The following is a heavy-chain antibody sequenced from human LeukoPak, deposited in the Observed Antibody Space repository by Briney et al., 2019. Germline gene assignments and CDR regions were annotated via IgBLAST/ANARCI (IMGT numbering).Heavy chain of an antibody. V-gene: IGHV3-48*03. CDR2: ISSDGNTK. CDR3: ARETCGGDCRYPLGFLY. J-gene: IGHJ4*02. CDR1: GFSFGSYE. Sequence: PGGSLRLSCEASGFSFGSYEMNWFRRAPGKGLEWVSFISSDGNTKYYADSVKGRFTVSRDNAKSSLFLQMNSLRDEDTAVYYCARETCGGDCRYPLGFLYWGQGTLATVSS. D-gene: IGHD2-21*02.